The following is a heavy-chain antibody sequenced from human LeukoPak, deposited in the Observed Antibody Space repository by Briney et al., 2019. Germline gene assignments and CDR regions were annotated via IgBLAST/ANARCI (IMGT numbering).Heavy chain of an antibody. J-gene: IGHJ5*02. V-gene: IGHV4-34*01. D-gene: IGHD3-3*01. CDR2: INNSGST. CDR1: GGSFSGYY. CDR3: ARTVRLGGVVMKPGRNWFDP. Sequence: SETLSLTCAVYGGSFSGYYWSWIRLPPGKGLEWIGEINNSGSTNYNPSLKSRVTISVDTSKNQFSLKLSSVTAADTAVYYCARTVRLGGVVMKPGRNWFDPWGQGTLVTVSS.